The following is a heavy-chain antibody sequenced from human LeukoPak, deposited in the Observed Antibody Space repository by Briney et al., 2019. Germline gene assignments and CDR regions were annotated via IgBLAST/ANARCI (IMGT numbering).Heavy chain of an antibody. CDR3: AGHAGYSSGWSYYYYYYMDV. CDR2: IYYSGST. D-gene: IGHD6-19*01. V-gene: IGHV4-39*01. CDR1: GGSISSSSYY. Sequence: SETLSLTCTVSGGSISSSSYYWGWIRQPPGKGLEWIGSIYYSGSTYYNPSLKSRVTISVDTSKNQFSLKLSSVTAADTAVYYCAGHAGYSSGWSYYYYYYMDVWGKGTTVTVSS. J-gene: IGHJ6*03.